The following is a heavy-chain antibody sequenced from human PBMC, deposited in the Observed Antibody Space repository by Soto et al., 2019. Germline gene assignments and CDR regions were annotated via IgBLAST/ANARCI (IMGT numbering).Heavy chain of an antibody. V-gene: IGHV1-69*08. CDR2: IIPILGIA. CDR1: GGTFSSYT. Sequence: QVQLVQSGAEVKKPGSSVKVSCKASGGTFSSYTISWVRQAPGQGLEWMGRIIPILGIANYAQKFQGRVTIAADKSTSTAYMELSSLRAEDTAVYYCARDRATVTRMDVWGKGTTVTVSS. D-gene: IGHD4-17*01. J-gene: IGHJ6*03. CDR3: ARDRATVTRMDV.